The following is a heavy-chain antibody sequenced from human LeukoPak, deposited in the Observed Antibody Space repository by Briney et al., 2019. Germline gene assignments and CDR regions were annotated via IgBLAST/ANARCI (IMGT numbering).Heavy chain of an antibody. CDR1: GFTFTRYD. CDR2: ISNDENNK. D-gene: IGHD4-23*01. V-gene: IGHV3-30-3*01. Sequence: GGSPRLSCAASGFTFTRYDMHWVRQAPGKGLEWVAVISNDENNKDYGNSVKGRFTIARDNSKNTLFLQMNSLRVEDTAVYYCVLGHYGGLFDNWGQGALVIVSS. J-gene: IGHJ4*02. CDR3: VLGHYGGLFDN.